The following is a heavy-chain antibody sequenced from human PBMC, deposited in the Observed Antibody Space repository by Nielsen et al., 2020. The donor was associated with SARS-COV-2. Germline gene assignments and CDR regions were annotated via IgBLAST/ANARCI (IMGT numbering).Heavy chain of an antibody. J-gene: IGHJ4*02. CDR1: GFTFTNYG. CDR3: AKDGEGDFWSGPSPLDY. CDR2: VSRDGSDE. D-gene: IGHD3-3*01. Sequence: GGSLRLSCAASGFTFTNYGMHWVRQVAGKGLEWVAIVSRDGSDEHYADSVKGRFTISRDNSKNTLYLELTSLRADDTGVYFCAKDGEGDFWSGPSPLDYWGQGTLVTVSS. V-gene: IGHV3-30*18.